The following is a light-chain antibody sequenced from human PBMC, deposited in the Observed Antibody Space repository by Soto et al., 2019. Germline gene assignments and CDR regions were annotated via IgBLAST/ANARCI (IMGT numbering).Light chain of an antibody. J-gene: IGKJ4*01. CDR3: QHYNSNPLT. V-gene: IGKV1-5*01. Sequence: DIQMTQSPSTLSASVGDRVTITCRASPIISSWFAWYQQKPGKAPKFLIYDASSLESGVPSSFSGSGSGTEFTLNISSLHPDYCATYYCQHYNSNPLTFGGGTKVE. CDR1: PIISSW. CDR2: DAS.